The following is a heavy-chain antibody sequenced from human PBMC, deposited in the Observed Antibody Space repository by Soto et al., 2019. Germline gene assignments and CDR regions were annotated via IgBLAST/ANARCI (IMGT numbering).Heavy chain of an antibody. CDR2: INDRGSI. CDR1: GGSFSGYY. Sequence: QVQLQQWGAGPLRPLETLSLTCGVSGGSFSGYYWAWIRQSPGKGLEWIGEINDRGSINYNPSLKSRVSISVDTSKNHYSLNLRSVTAADTAGYYCERESHDILTGPPWVWYFDLWGRGTLVTVSS. D-gene: IGHD3-9*01. J-gene: IGHJ2*01. CDR3: ERESHDILTGPPWVWYFDL. V-gene: IGHV4-34*01.